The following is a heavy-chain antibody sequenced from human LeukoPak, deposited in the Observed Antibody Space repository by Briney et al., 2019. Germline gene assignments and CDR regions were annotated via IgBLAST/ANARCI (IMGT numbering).Heavy chain of an antibody. CDR3: ARGTDTKPFWSGYWVDV. V-gene: IGHV3-74*01. Sequence: GGSLRLSCAASGFTFSSYWMHWVRQAPGKGLVWVSRINSDGSSTSYADSVKGRFTISRDNSKNTLYLQMDSLRAEDTAVYYCARGTDTKPFWSGYWVDVWGQGTTVTVSS. D-gene: IGHD3-3*01. CDR1: GFTFSSYW. CDR2: INSDGSST. J-gene: IGHJ6*02.